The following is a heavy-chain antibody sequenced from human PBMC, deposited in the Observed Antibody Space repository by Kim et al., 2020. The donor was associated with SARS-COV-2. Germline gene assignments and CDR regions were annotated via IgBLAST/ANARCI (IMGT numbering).Heavy chain of an antibody. J-gene: IGHJ4*02. V-gene: IGHV3-21*01. Sequence: GGSLRLSCAASGFTFSSYSMNWVRQAPGKGLEWVSSISSSSSYIYYADSVKGRFTISRDNAKNSLYLQMNSLRAEDTAVYCCARDGHYDILTGYWGDWGQGTLVTVSS. CDR2: ISSSSSYI. D-gene: IGHD3-9*01. CDR3: ARDGHYDILTGYWGD. CDR1: GFTFSSYS.